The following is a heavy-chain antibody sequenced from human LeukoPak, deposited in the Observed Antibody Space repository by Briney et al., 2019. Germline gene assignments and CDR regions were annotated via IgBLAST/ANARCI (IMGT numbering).Heavy chain of an antibody. D-gene: IGHD4-17*01. Sequence: SETLSLTCTVSGGSITIFYWSWIRQPAGKGLEWIGRIYSSGSATYNSSLKSRVTMSVDTSKNQFSLKLSSVTAADTAVYYCARVVGDYLDYWGQGTLVTVSS. CDR1: GGSITIFY. CDR3: ARVVGDYLDY. V-gene: IGHV4-4*07. J-gene: IGHJ4*02. CDR2: IYSSGSA.